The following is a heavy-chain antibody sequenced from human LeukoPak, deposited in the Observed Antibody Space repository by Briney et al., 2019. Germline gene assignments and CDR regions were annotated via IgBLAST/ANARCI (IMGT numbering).Heavy chain of an antibody. J-gene: IGHJ4*02. CDR3: ASRRGSSGFDY. V-gene: IGHV4-39*01. Sequence: PSETLSLTCTVSGGSISSSSYYWGWIRQPPGKGLEWIGSIYYSGSTYYNPSLKSRVTISVDTSKNQFSLKLGSVTAADTAVYYCASRRGSSGFDYWGQGTLVTVSS. D-gene: IGHD6-6*01. CDR1: GGSISSSSYY. CDR2: IYYSGST.